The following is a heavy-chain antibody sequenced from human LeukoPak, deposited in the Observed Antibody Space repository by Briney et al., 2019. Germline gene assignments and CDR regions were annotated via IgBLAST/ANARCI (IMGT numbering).Heavy chain of an antibody. CDR1: GGSISSSSYY. J-gene: IGHJ4*02. Sequence: PSETLSLTCTVSGGSISSSSYYWGWIRQPPGKGLEWIGSIYYSGSTYYNPSLKSRVTISVDTSKNQFSLKLSSVTAADTAVYYCARHLMLSGSYFDWGQGTLVTVSS. D-gene: IGHD1-26*01. CDR2: IYYSGST. CDR3: ARHLMLSGSYFD. V-gene: IGHV4-39*01.